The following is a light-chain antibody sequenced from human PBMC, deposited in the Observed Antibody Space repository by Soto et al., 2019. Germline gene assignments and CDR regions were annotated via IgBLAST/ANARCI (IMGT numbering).Light chain of an antibody. J-gene: IGLJ1*01. V-gene: IGLV2-14*01. CDR1: SSDVGAYNY. CDR2: DVS. CDR3: SSYTSNSTLYV. Sequence: QSALTQPASVSGSPGQSITISCTGTSSDVGAYNYVSWNQQHPGKAPKLMIYDVSNRPSGVSNRFSGSKSGNTASLTTSGLQAEDEADYYCSSYTSNSTLYVFGTGTKLTVL.